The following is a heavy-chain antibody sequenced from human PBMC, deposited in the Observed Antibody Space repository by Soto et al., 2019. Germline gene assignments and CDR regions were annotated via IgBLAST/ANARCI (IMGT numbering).Heavy chain of an antibody. CDR2: IIPIFGTA. CDR3: ARSWYDNGKKHFDY. Sequence: QVQLVQSGAEVKKPGSSVKVSCKASGGTFSSYAISWVRQAPGHGLEWMGGIIPIFGTANYAQKFQGRVTITANQSTSTAYMELSSLRSEDTAVYYCARSWYDNGKKHFDYWGQGTLVTVSS. V-gene: IGHV1-69*01. J-gene: IGHJ4*02. D-gene: IGHD1-20*01. CDR1: GGTFSSYA.